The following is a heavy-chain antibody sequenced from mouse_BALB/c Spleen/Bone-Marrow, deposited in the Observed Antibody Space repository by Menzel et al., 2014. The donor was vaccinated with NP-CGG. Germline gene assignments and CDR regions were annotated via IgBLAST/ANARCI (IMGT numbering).Heavy chain of an antibody. V-gene: IGHV1S29*02. D-gene: IGHD2-14*01. J-gene: IGHJ1*01. Sequence: EVQLQQSGPELVKPGASVKISCKASGYTFTDYNMHWVKQSHGKSLEWIGNIYPYNGGTGYNQKFKSKATLTVDNSSSTAYMELSSLTSEDSAVYYCARYRYDSYFDVWGEGTTVTVSS. CDR2: IYPYNGGT. CDR3: ARYRYDSYFDV. CDR1: GYTFTDYN.